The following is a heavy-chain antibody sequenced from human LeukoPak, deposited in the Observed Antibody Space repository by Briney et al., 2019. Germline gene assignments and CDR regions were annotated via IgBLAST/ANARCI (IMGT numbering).Heavy chain of an antibody. D-gene: IGHD3-10*01. Sequence: SVKVSCKASGGTFSSYAISWVRQAPGQGLEWMGGIIPIFGTANYAQKFQGRVTITADESTSTAYMELSSLRSEDTAVYYCARVYGSGSYTNWFDPWGQGTLVTVSS. CDR3: ARVYGSGSYTNWFDP. CDR1: GGTFSSYA. J-gene: IGHJ5*02. V-gene: IGHV1-69*01. CDR2: IIPIFGTA.